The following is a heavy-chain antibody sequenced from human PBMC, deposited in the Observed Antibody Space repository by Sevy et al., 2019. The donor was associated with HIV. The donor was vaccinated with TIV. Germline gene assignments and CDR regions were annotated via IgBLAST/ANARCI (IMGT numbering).Heavy chain of an antibody. CDR1: GFTFSSYW. CDR2: MKEDGSEK. D-gene: IGHD5-18*01. V-gene: IGHV3-7*01. J-gene: IGHJ4*02. Sequence: GGSLRLSCAASGFTFSSYWMSWVRQAPGKGLEWVATMKEDGSEKYYVDSVKGRFTISRDNAKNSRYGQMNSLRAEDTAVYYCVREGLGGFSYSLDCWGQGTLVTVSS. CDR3: VREGLGGFSYSLDC.